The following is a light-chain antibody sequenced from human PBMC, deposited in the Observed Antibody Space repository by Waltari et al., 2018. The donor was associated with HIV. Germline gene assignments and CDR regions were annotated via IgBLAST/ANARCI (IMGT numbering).Light chain of an antibody. J-gene: IGKJ2*01. CDR3: QQYGGSPYT. V-gene: IGKV3-20*01. Sequence: EIVLTQSPDTLSLSPGERATPSCRASQNVGNNYLAWFQHRPVQPPRLLIYAASTRVAGIPDRFRGSGSGTHFPLSINKLEHEDFARYYCQQYGGSPYTFGQG. CDR1: QNVGNNY. CDR2: AAS.